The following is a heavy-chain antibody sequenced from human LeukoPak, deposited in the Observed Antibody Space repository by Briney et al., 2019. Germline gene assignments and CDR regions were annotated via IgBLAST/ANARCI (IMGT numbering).Heavy chain of an antibody. CDR1: GGSISSYY. V-gene: IGHV4-4*07. CDR3: ARLYCSSTSCYWTNWFDP. D-gene: IGHD2-2*01. Sequence: SETLSLTCTVSGGSISSYYWSWIRQPAGKGLEWIGRIYTSGTTNYNPSLKSRVTMSVDTSKNQFSLKLSSVTAADTAVYYCARLYCSSTSCYWTNWFDPWGQGTLVTMSS. J-gene: IGHJ5*02. CDR2: IYTSGTT.